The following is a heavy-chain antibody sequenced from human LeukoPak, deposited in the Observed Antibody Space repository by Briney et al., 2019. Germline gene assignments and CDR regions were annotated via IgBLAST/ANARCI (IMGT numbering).Heavy chain of an antibody. CDR2: ISGSGGST. V-gene: IGHV3-23*01. CDR3: AKDLYGDSMIFDY. Sequence: GGSLRLSCAASGFTFSSYGMSWVRQAPGKGLEWVSAISGSGGSTYYADSVKGRFTISRDNSKNTLYLQMNSLRAEDTAVYYCAKDLYGDSMIFDYWGQGTLVTVSS. D-gene: IGHD4-17*01. J-gene: IGHJ4*02. CDR1: GFTFSSYG.